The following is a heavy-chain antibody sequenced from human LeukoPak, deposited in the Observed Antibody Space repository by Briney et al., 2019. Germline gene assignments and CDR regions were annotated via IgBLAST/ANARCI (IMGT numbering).Heavy chain of an antibody. D-gene: IGHD4/OR15-4a*01. V-gene: IGHV3-23*01. CDR2: ITGSGDGT. Sequence: GGSLRLSCAASRFTFSSYGMHWVRQAPGKGLEWVSSITGSGDGTSAADSVTGRFSISRDNSKSTLYLQMNSLRVEDTAVYYCAKAGLVRGGALDSWGQGTLVTVSS. J-gene: IGHJ4*02. CDR1: RFTFSSYG. CDR3: AKAGLVRGGALDS.